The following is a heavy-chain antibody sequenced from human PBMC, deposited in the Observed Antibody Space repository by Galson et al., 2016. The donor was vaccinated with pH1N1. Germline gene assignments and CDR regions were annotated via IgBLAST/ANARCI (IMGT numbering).Heavy chain of an antibody. CDR3: ARGDTKGSFGLDT. D-gene: IGHD3-10*01. CDR1: GYSFTDFY. J-gene: IGHJ4*02. V-gene: IGHV1-46*03. Sequence: SVKVSCKAFGYSFTDFYIHWVRQAPGQGLEWMGLVHPRAGVTKVAQRVRDRVTMTSDTSTSSVYMELSSLRSEDTAVYYCARGDTKGSFGLDTWGQGTLVTVSS. CDR2: VHPRAGVT.